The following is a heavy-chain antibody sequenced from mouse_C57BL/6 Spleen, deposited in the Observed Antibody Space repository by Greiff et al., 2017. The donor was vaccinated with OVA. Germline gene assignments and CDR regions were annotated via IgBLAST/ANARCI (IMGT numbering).Heavy chain of an antibody. D-gene: IGHD2-5*01. CDR2: IYPGDGDT. Sequence: QVQLQQSGAELVKPGASVKISCKASGYAFSSYWMNWVKQRPGKGLEWIGQIYPGDGDTNYNGKFKGKATLTADKSSSTAYMQLSSLTSEDSAVYFCARSYSKGGAMDYWGQGTSVTVSS. V-gene: IGHV1-80*01. CDR1: GYAFSSYW. J-gene: IGHJ4*01. CDR3: ARSYSKGGAMDY.